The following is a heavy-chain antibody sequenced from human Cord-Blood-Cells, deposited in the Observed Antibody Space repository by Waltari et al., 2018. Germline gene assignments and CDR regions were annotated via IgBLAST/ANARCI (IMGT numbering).Heavy chain of an antibody. CDR1: AFTFSSYW. D-gene: IGHD6-19*01. Sequence: EVQLVEPGGGLVQPGGSLRLPCAASAFTFSSYWRSRVRQAPGKGLGWVANIKQDGSEKYYVDSVKGRFTISRDNAKNSLYLQMNSLRAEDTAVYYCARGGSGWYFDYWGQGTLVTVSS. CDR3: ARGGSGWYFDY. CDR2: IKQDGSEK. J-gene: IGHJ4*02. V-gene: IGHV3-7*01.